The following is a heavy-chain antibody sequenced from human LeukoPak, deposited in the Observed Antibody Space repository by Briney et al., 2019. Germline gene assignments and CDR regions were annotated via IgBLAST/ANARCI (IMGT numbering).Heavy chain of an antibody. Sequence: SQTLSLTCAVSGDSISSGGYSWSWIRQPPGKGLEWIGYLYDRGSSYYNPSLKSRVTIEIDGSKNQLSLKLRIVTAADTTVYYCARRHSTTVTSNWFDPWGEGTLVTVSS. J-gene: IGHJ5*02. D-gene: IGHD4-17*01. CDR1: GDSISSGGYS. CDR2: LYDRGSS. V-gene: IGHV4-30-2*01. CDR3: ARRHSTTVTSNWFDP.